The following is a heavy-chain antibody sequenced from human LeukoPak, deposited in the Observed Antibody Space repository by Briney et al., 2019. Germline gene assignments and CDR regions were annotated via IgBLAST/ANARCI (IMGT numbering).Heavy chain of an antibody. CDR3: ARAPRDQLLPEYYFDY. CDR1: GGSISSGGYY. Sequence: SQTLSLTCTVSGGSISSGGYYWSWIRQHPGKGLEWIGYIYYSGSTYYNPSLKSRVTISVDTSKNQFSPKLSSVTAADTAVYYCARAPRDQLLPEYYFDYWGQGTLVTVSS. D-gene: IGHD2-2*01. V-gene: IGHV4-31*03. J-gene: IGHJ4*02. CDR2: IYYSGST.